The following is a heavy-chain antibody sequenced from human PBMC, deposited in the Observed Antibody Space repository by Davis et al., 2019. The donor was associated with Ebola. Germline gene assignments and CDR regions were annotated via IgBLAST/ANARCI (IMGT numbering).Heavy chain of an antibody. CDR1: GYSFASYW. J-gene: IGHJ3*02. Sequence: GESLKISCKGSGYSFASYWIGWVRQMPGKGLEWMGIIYPGDSDITYSPSFQGQVTISVDKSISTAYLQWSSLKASDTAMYYCARRKLESGNYCDAFDIWGQGTMVTVSS. CDR3: ARRKLESGNYCDAFDI. CDR2: IYPGDSDI. V-gene: IGHV5-51*01. D-gene: IGHD1-1*01.